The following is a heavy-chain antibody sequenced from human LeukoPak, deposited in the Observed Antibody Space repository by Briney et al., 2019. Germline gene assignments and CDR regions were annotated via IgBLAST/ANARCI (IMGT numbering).Heavy chain of an antibody. Sequence: GASVKVSCKASGYTFTSYDINWVRQATGQGLEWVGWMNPKSGNTGYAQNFQGRVTMTRNSSITTSYMELSSLRSEDTAVYYCARASRTYFGDYLYYFDSWGQGTLVTVSS. CDR3: ARASRTYFGDYLYYFDS. J-gene: IGHJ4*02. CDR2: MNPKSGNT. V-gene: IGHV1-8*01. CDR1: GYTFTSYD. D-gene: IGHD4-17*01.